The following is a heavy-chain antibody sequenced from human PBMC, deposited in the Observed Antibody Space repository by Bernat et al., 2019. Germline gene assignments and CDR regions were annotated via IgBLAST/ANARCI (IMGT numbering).Heavy chain of an antibody. CDR3: AREVEMGRFDY. CDR1: EFTFSSYV. V-gene: IGHV3-33*01. Sequence: QVHLVESGGGVVQPGRSLRLSCAASEFTFSSYVMHWVRQAPGKGLEWVAVIWYDGSNEYYADSVKGRVTISRDNSENTLYLQVDSLRAEDTAVYYCAREVEMGRFDYWGQGTLVTVSS. D-gene: IGHD5-24*01. J-gene: IGHJ4*02. CDR2: IWYDGSNE.